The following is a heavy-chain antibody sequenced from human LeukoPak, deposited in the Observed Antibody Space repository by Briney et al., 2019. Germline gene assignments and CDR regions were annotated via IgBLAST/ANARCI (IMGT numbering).Heavy chain of an antibody. Sequence: GGSLRLSCAASGFTFSSYAMSWVRQAPGKGLEWVSGISSSSSYIYYADSVKGRFTISRDNAKNSLYLQMNSLRAEDTAVYYCARVRMDVWGQGTTVTVSS. CDR2: ISSSSSYI. J-gene: IGHJ6*02. V-gene: IGHV3-21*01. CDR3: ARVRMDV. CDR1: GFTFSSYA.